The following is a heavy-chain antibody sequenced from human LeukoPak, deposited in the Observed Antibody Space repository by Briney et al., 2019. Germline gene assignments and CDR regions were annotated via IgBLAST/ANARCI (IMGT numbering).Heavy chain of an antibody. V-gene: IGHV4-39*01. D-gene: IGHD1-26*01. CDR3: VRHVTGSSHDD. Sequence: PSETLSLTCTVSVASISSSIHYWGWFRRPPGKGLEWIGTLCSSGSTYYNPSLKGRVTISVDTSKNQFSLRQSSVTAADTAVYYCVRHVTGSSHDDWGQGTLVTVSS. CDR1: VASISSSIHY. J-gene: IGHJ4*02. CDR2: LCSSGST.